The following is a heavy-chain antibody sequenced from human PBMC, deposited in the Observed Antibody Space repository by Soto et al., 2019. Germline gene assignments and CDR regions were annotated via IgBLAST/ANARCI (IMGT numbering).Heavy chain of an antibody. D-gene: IGHD6-13*01. CDR3: ARARATIAAAAIFDC. Sequence: GGSLRLSCAASGFYISSYAMNWVRQAPGKGLEWVSVISGSGDSTYYADSVKGRFTISRDNSKNTLYLQMISLRAEDTAVYYCARARATIAAAAIFDCWGQGTLVTVS. J-gene: IGHJ4*02. CDR2: ISGSGDST. CDR1: GFYISSYA. V-gene: IGHV3-23*01.